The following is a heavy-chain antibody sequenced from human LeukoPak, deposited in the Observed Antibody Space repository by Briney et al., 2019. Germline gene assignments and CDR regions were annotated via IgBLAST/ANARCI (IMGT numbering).Heavy chain of an antibody. J-gene: IGHJ4*02. CDR2: MQPSGST. Sequence: PSESLSLTCAVYGGSFSGYYWSWIRQPPGKGLEWIGEMQPSGSTNYNPSLKNRVTISLDTSKNQFSLNLSSVTAADTAVYYCARGADRAKIAYWGQGTLVLVSS. CDR3: ARGADRAKIAY. V-gene: IGHV4-34*01. CDR1: GGSFSGYY.